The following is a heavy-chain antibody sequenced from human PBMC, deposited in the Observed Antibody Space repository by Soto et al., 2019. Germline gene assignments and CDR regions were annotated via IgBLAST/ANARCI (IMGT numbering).Heavy chain of an antibody. CDR1: GYTFTSYG. CDR3: ARDYNGIAVAGISDY. CDR2: ISAYNGNT. Sequence: ASXXVSCQSSGYTFTSYGISWVRQAPVQGLEWMGWISAYNGNTNYAQKLQVRVTMTTDTSTSTAYMELRSLRSYHTPVSYRARDYNGIAVAGISDYWGQGTLATVSS. D-gene: IGHD6-19*01. V-gene: IGHV1-18*04. J-gene: IGHJ4*02.